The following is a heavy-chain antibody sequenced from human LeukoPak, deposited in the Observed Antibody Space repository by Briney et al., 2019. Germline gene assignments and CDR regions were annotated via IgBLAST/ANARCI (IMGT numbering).Heavy chain of an antibody. D-gene: IGHD6-6*01. V-gene: IGHV1-18*01. CDR1: GYTFTTYG. CDR2: ISVYNDNA. Sequence: GASVKVSCKTSGYTFTTYGFSWVRQAPGQGLEWMGWISVYNDNANYAQKLQGRVTMTTDTSTSTAYLELRSLRSDDTAVYYCARRYSSSSTDWFDPWGQGTLVTVSS. CDR3: ARRYSSSSTDWFDP. J-gene: IGHJ5*02.